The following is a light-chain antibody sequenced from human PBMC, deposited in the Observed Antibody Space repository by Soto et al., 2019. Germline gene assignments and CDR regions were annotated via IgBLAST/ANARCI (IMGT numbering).Light chain of an antibody. CDR2: GAS. CDR1: QRISSN. V-gene: IGKV3-15*01. CDR3: QQRSNWPPGYT. Sequence: EVVMTQSPATLSVSPGERATLSCRASQRISSNLAWYQQRPGQAPRLLIYGASTRAPGIPARFSGSGSETEFTLTISSLQSEDFAVYYCQQRSNWPPGYTFGQGTKLEIK. J-gene: IGKJ2*01.